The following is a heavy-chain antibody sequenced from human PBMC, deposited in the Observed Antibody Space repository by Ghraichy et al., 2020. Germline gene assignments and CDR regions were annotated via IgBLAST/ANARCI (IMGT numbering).Heavy chain of an antibody. Sequence: SETLSLTCTVSGGSISSYYWSWIRQPPGKGLEWIGYIYYSGSTNYNPSLKSRVTISVDTSKNQFSLKLSSVTAADTAVYYCARETRGGGQLLTRSYWYFDLWGRGTLVTVSS. J-gene: IGHJ2*01. CDR1: GGSISSYY. CDR3: ARETRGGGQLLTRSYWYFDL. CDR2: IYYSGST. V-gene: IGHV4-59*01. D-gene: IGHD2-2*01.